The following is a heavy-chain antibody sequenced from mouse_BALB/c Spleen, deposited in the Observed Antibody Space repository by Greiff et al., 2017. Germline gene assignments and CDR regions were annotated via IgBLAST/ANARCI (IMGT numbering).Heavy chain of an antibody. CDR3: AREGYGNYPYYAMDY. D-gene: IGHD2-10*02. CDR1: GYTFTSYW. V-gene: IGHV1S81*02. J-gene: IGHJ4*01. Sequence: QVQLQQPGAELVKPGASVKLSCKASGYTFTSYWMHWVKQRPGQGLEWIAEINPSNGRTNYNEKFKSKATLTVDKSSSTAYMQLSSLTSEDSAVYYCAREGYGNYPYYAMDYWGQGTSVTVSS. CDR2: INPSNGRT.